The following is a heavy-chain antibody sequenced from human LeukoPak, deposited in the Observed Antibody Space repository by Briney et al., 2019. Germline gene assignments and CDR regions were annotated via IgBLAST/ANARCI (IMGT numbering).Heavy chain of an antibody. CDR1: GGSFSGYY. D-gene: IGHD2-15*01. CDR2: INHSGST. J-gene: IGHJ4*02. V-gene: IGHV4-34*01. CDR3: ARLPYCSGGSCYFDY. Sequence: SETLSLTCAVHGGSFSGYYWSWIRQPPGKGLEWSGEINHSGSTNYNPSLKSRVTMSVETSKHQFSLKLSSVTAADTAVYYCARLPYCSGGSCYFDYWGQGTLVTVSS.